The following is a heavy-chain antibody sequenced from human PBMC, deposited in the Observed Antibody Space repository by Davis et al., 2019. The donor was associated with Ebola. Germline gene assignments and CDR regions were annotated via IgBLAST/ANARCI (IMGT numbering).Heavy chain of an antibody. Sequence: ESLKISCAASGFTFSDYYMSWIRQAPGKGLEWIGEINHSGSTNYNPSLKSRVTISVDMSKNQFSLKLSSVTAADTAVYYCARGLTYYYDSSGYYWGQGTLVTVSS. CDR1: GFTFSDYY. CDR2: INHSGST. V-gene: IGHV4-34*01. J-gene: IGHJ4*02. D-gene: IGHD3-22*01. CDR3: ARGLTYYYDSSGYY.